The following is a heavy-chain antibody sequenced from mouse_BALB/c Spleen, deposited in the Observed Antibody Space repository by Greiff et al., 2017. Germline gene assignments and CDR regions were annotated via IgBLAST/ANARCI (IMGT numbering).Heavy chain of an antibody. D-gene: IGHD2-1*01. Sequence: VQLVESGAELVRPGTSVKISCKASGYTFTNYWLGWVKQRPGHGLEWIGDIYPGGGYTNYNEKFKGKATLTADTSSSTAYMQLSSLTSEDSAVYFCARGNYGNSYYFDYWGQGTTLTVSS. CDR1: GYTFTNYW. CDR3: ARGNYGNSYYFDY. CDR2: IYPGGGYT. J-gene: IGHJ2*01. V-gene: IGHV1-63*02.